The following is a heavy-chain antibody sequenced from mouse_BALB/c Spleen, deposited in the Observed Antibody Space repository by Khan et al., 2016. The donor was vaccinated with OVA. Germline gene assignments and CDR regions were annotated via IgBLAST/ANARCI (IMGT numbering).Heavy chain of an antibody. D-gene: IGHD1-1*01. V-gene: IGHV3-2*02. J-gene: IGHJ3*01. CDR1: GYSITSDYA. CDR3: ARGYFGTSLFAY. Sequence: EVQLQESGPGLVKPSQSLSLTCTVTGYSITSDYAWNWIRQFPGNKLEWMGSISYSGSANYNPSLKSRISITRDTSKNQFFLQLNSVTTEDTATXYCARGYFGTSLFAYWGQGTLVTVSA. CDR2: ISYSGSA.